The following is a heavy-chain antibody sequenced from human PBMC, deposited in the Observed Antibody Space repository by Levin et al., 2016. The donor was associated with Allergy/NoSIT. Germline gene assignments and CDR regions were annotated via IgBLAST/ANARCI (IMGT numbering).Heavy chain of an antibody. CDR2: IYYTGTS. D-gene: IGHD4-17*01. CDR3: ARHTSDRDYGDFDY. J-gene: IGHJ4*02. V-gene: IGHV4-59*08. CDR1: GGSISSYY. Sequence: SETLSLTCTVSGGSISSYYWNWIRQPPGKGLESLGFIYYTGTSNYNPSLKGRVTMSVDTSKNQFSLKLSSVTAADTAVYYCARHTSDRDYGDFDYWGQGALVTVSS.